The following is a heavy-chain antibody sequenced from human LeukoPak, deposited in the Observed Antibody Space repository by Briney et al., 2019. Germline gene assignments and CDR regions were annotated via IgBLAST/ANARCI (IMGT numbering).Heavy chain of an antibody. V-gene: IGHV1-2*02. D-gene: IGHD6-19*01. Sequence: VKVSCKASGYTFTGYYMHWVRQAPGQEVEWMGWTNPNSGGTNYAQKFQGRVTMTRDTSISTAYMELTRLTSDDTAVYWCATTYSSGWYWDYWGQGTLVTVSS. J-gene: IGHJ4*02. CDR3: ATTYSSGWYWDY. CDR2: TNPNSGGT. CDR1: GYTFTGYY.